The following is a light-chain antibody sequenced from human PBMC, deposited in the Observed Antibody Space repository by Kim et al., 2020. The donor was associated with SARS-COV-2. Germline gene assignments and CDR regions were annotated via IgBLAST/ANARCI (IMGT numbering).Light chain of an antibody. CDR2: ATS. Sequence: SASVGDSVTITCRASQSISSYLNWYQQKPGKAPRLLIYATSSLQSGVTSRFSGSGSGTDFTLNISSLQPEDFATYYCQQSYSTLETFGQGTKLEI. J-gene: IGKJ1*01. CDR3: QQSYSTLET. CDR1: QSISSY. V-gene: IGKV1-39*01.